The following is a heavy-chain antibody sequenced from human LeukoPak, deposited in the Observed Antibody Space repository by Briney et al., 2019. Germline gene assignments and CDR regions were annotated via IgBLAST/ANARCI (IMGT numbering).Heavy chain of an antibody. CDR2: ISAYNGNT. V-gene: IGHV1-18*01. D-gene: IGHD6-19*01. J-gene: IGHJ4*02. CDR3: ARVFGQYSSGWLDY. CDR1: GYTFTSYG. Sequence: ASVKVSCKASGYTFTSYGISWVRQAPGQGLEWIGWISAYNGNTNYAQKPQGRVTMTTDTSTSTAYMELRSLRSDDTAVYYCARVFGQYSSGWLDYWGQGTLVTVSS.